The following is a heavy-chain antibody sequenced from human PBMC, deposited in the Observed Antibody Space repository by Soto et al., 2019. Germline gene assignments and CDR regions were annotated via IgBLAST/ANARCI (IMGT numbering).Heavy chain of an antibody. CDR1: GGSVSSGSYY. Sequence: QVQLQESGPGLVKPSETLSLTCTVSGGSVSSGSYYWSWIRQPPGKGLEWIGYIYYSGSTNYNPSLKSRFTISVATSKYQFSLKLSSVTAADTAVYYCARDHCSSTSCYPWFDPWGQGTLVTVSS. J-gene: IGHJ5*02. CDR3: ARDHCSSTSCYPWFDP. D-gene: IGHD2-2*01. CDR2: IYYSGST. V-gene: IGHV4-61*01.